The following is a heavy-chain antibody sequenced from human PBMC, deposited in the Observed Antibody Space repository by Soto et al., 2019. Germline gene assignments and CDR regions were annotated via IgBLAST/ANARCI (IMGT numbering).Heavy chain of an antibody. Sequence: GSLRLSCAVSGITVSSYYMSWVRQAAGKGLEWVSVIYAGTITYYADSVKGRFTIYRDNSKNTLNLEMNSLRVEDTAVYYCAAYYGGPPGYYYYYGMDVWGQGTTVTVSS. D-gene: IGHD4-17*01. V-gene: IGHV3-53*01. CDR2: IYAGTIT. J-gene: IGHJ6*02. CDR3: AAYYGGPPGYYYYYGMDV. CDR1: GITVSSYY.